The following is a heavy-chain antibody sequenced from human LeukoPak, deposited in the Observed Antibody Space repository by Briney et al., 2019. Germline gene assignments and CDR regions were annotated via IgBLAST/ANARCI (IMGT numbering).Heavy chain of an antibody. CDR2: IYFSGTT. J-gene: IGHJ5*02. Sequence: SSETPSLTCTVSGGSVSSGVYYWSWIRQPPGKGLEWIGYIYFSGTTKYNPSLESRVTISVDTSKNQFSLKLSSVTAADTAVYYCARRRAEGGSNGHYNWFDPWGQGILVTVSS. V-gene: IGHV4-61*08. CDR3: ARRRAEGGSNGHYNWFDP. CDR1: GGSVSSGVYY. D-gene: IGHD6-13*01.